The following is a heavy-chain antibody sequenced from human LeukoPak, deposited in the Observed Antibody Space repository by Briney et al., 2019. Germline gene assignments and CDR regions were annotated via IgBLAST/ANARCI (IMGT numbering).Heavy chain of an antibody. CDR2: TKQDGSEE. D-gene: IGHD2-2*01. Sequence: PGGSLRLSCVASEFRFGRDWISWVRQAPGKGLEWVACTKQDGSEEYYVGSVRGRFTVSVDNGKNSLYLQMNSLRAEDTARYYCATLDSTKSVLWGRGTAVTVSS. V-gene: IGHV3-7*01. CDR3: ATLDSTKSVL. J-gene: IGHJ1*01. CDR1: EFRFGRDW.